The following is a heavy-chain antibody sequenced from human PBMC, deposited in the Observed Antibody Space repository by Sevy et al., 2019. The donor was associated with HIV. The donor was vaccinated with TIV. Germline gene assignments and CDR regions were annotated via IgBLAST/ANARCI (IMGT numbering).Heavy chain of an antibody. V-gene: IGHV1-18*01. CDR1: GYSFTTYR. CDR2: ISPHNGDT. D-gene: IGHD2-15*01. Sequence: ASVKVSCKASGYSFTTYRITWLRQAPGQGLECMRWISPHNGDTNYVQNLQGRVTMITDTSTSTAYMELRSLRSDATAVYYCARAYCSGGSCYSLAYWGQGTRVTVSS. CDR3: ARAYCSGGSCYSLAY. J-gene: IGHJ4*02.